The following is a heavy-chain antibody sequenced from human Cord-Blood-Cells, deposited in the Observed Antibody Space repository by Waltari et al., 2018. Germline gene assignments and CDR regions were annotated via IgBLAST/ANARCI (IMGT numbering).Heavy chain of an antibody. CDR1: GFNFTSYS. CDR2: ISSSSSYI. V-gene: IGHV3-21*01. D-gene: IGHD1-26*01. J-gene: IGHJ4*02. Sequence: EVQLVESGGGLVKPGGSLRLSCAASGFNFTSYSMNWVRQAPGTGLEWVSSISSSSSYIYYADSVKGRFTISRDNAKNSLYLQMDSLRAEDTAVYYCASSNISGSYGYWGQGTLVTVSS. CDR3: ASSNISGSYGY.